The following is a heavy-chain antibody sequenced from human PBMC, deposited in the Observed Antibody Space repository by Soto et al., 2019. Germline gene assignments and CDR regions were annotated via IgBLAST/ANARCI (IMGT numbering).Heavy chain of an antibody. CDR3: ERCREAAGKSWFDT. Sequence: ASVKVSCKASGYTFTSYGISWVRQAPGQGLEWMGWISAYNGNTNYAQKLQGRVTMTTDTSTSTAYMELRSLRSDDTAVYYCERCREAAGKSWFDTWGQGTLVTVSS. V-gene: IGHV1-18*04. J-gene: IGHJ5*02. CDR2: ISAYNGNT. CDR1: GYTFTSYG. D-gene: IGHD6-13*01.